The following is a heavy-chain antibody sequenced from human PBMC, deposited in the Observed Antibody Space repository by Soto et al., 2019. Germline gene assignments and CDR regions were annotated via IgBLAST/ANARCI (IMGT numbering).Heavy chain of an antibody. V-gene: IGHV5-10-1*01. Sequence: PGESLKISCKGSGYSFTSYWISWVRQMPGKGLEWMGRIDPSDSYTNYSPSFQGHVTISADKSISTAYLQWSSLKASDTAMYYCASTHSLGYCSSTSYCSYYYGMDVWGQGTTVTVSS. D-gene: IGHD2-2*01. CDR1: GYSFTSYW. J-gene: IGHJ6*02. CDR2: IDPSDSYT. CDR3: ASTHSLGYCSSTSYCSYYYGMDV.